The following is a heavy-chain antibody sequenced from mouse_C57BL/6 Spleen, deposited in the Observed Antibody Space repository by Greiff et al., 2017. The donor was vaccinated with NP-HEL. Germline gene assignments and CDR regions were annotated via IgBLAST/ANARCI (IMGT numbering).Heavy chain of an antibody. D-gene: IGHD2-4*01. CDR3: AKRIHYDYEGNAMDY. V-gene: IGHV2-5*01. CDR2: IWRGGST. Sequence: QVQLKESGPGLVQPSQRLSITCTVSGFSLTSYGVHWVRQSPGKGLEWLGVIWRGGSTDYNAAFMSRLSITKDNSKSQVFFKMNSLQADDTAIYYCAKRIHYDYEGNAMDYWGQGTSVTVSS. J-gene: IGHJ4*01. CDR1: GFSLTSYG.